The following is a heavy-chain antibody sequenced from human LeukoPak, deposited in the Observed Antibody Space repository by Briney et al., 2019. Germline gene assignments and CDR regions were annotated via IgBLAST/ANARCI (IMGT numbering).Heavy chain of an antibody. CDR3: AREGRDNSDWYYFDY. Sequence: PSETLSLTCTVSGGSISSYYWSWIRQPPGKGLEWIGYIYYSGSTNYNPSLKSRVTISVDTSKNQFSLKLSSVTAADTAVYYCAREGRDNSDWYYFDYWGQGTLVTVSS. V-gene: IGHV4-59*01. J-gene: IGHJ4*02. CDR2: IYYSGST. D-gene: IGHD6-19*01. CDR1: GGSISSYY.